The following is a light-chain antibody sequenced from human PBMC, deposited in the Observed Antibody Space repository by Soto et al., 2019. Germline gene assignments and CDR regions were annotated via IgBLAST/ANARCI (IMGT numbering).Light chain of an antibody. CDR3: SSYTSSSTRVV. Sequence: QSALTQPASVSGSXGXSXXISCTGTSSDVGGYNYVSWYQQHPGKAPKVMIYDVSNRPSGVSNRFSGSKSGNTASLTISGLQVEDEADYYCSSYTSSSTRVVFGGGTKLTV. J-gene: IGLJ3*02. CDR2: DVS. V-gene: IGLV2-14*03. CDR1: SSDVGGYNY.